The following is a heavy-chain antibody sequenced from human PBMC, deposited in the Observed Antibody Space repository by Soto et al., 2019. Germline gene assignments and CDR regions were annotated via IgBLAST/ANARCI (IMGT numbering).Heavy chain of an antibody. CDR1: GFTVSSNY. J-gene: IGHJ6*02. V-gene: IGHV3-53*01. Sequence: GGSLRLSCAASGFTVSSNYMSWVRHAPGKGLEWVSVIYSGGITYYADSVKGRFTISRDNSKNTLYLQMNSLRAEDTAVYYCARIVWSGYPDYYYGMDVWGPVPPVTFS. CDR2: IYSGGIT. CDR3: ARIVWSGYPDYYYGMDV. D-gene: IGHD3-3*01.